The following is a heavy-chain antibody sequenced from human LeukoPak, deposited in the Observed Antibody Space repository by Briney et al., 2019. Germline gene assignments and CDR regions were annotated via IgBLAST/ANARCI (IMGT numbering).Heavy chain of an antibody. Sequence: GGSLRLSCAASGFTFDDYGMSWVRQAPGKGLEWVSGINWNGGSTGYADSVKGRFTISRDNAKNSPYLQMNSLRAEDTALYHCARAYDYGVLKEAFDIWGQGTMVTVSS. CDR1: GFTFDDYG. CDR3: ARAYDYGVLKEAFDI. V-gene: IGHV3-20*01. CDR2: INWNGGST. J-gene: IGHJ3*02. D-gene: IGHD4-17*01.